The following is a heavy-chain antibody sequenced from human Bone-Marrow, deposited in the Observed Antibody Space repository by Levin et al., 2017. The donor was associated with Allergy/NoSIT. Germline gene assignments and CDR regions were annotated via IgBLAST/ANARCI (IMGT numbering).Heavy chain of an antibody. CDR2: IYHSGST. D-gene: IGHD5-18*01. Sequence: SQTLSLTCAVSGGSISSSNWWSWVRQPPGKGLEWIGEIYHSGSTNYNPSLKSRVTISVDKSKNQFSLKLSSVTAADTAVYYCARESGYSYVVRGRGSTIFDYWGQGTLVTVSS. CDR1: GGSISSSNW. CDR3: ARESGYSYVVRGRGSTIFDY. V-gene: IGHV4-4*02. J-gene: IGHJ4*02.